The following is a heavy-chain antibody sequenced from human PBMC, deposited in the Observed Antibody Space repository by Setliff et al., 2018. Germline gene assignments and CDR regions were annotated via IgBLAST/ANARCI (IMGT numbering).Heavy chain of an antibody. CDR3: TVYNTGSSKDHY. V-gene: IGHV4-59*03. J-gene: IGHJ4*02. D-gene: IGHD2-8*02. Sequence: SETLSLTCTVSGGSISDHFWSWIRQPPGKGLEWIGSSYHSGNTNYNPSLKSRVTISVDTSKNQFSLKLSSVTAADTALYYCTVYNTGSSKDHYWGQGTPVTVSS. CDR1: GGSISDHF. CDR2: SYHSGNT.